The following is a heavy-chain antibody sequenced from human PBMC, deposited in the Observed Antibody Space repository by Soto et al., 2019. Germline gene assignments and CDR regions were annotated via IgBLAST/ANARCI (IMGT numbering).Heavy chain of an antibody. Sequence: GGSLRLSCAASGFTFSSYAMSWVRQAPGKGLEWVSAISGSGGSTYYADSVKGRFTISRDNSKNSLYLQMNSLRAEDTAVYYCARDTYDILTGYYEYWGQGTLDTVSS. J-gene: IGHJ4*02. CDR1: GFTFSSYA. V-gene: IGHV3-23*01. CDR2: ISGSGGST. CDR3: ARDTYDILTGYYEY. D-gene: IGHD3-9*01.